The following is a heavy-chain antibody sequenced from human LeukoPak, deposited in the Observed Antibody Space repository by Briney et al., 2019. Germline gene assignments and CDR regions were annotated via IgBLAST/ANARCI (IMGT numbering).Heavy chain of an antibody. D-gene: IGHD6-19*01. CDR1: GLTFSSYS. CDR3: AKTRSGCYSDYFDY. CDR2: ISVSGGST. J-gene: IGHJ4*02. V-gene: IGHV3-23*01. Sequence: QPGGSLRLSCAASGLTFSSYSMTWVRQAPGKGLEWVSGISVSGGSTFYTDSVKGRFTISRDNTKNTLYLQMNSLRAEDTAVYYCAKTRSGCYSDYFDYWGQGTLVTVSS.